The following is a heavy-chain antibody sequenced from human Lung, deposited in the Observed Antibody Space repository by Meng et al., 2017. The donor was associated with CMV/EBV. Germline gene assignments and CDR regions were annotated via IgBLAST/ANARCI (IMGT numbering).Heavy chain of an antibody. J-gene: IGHJ6*02. V-gene: IGHV3-13*01. Sequence: HWVRQATGKGLEWVSGIGTAGDTNYPGPVKGRFTISRENAKNSLYLQMNSLRAGDTAVYYCVKDFPGDCYPLCYYFSHGMDVWGQGTTVTVSS. CDR3: VKDFPGDCYPLCYYFSHGMDV. CDR2: IGTAGDT. D-gene: IGHD2-21*01.